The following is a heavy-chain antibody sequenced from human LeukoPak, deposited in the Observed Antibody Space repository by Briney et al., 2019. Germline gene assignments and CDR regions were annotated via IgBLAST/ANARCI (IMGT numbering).Heavy chain of an antibody. V-gene: IGHV3-30*02. CDR3: AKAAKVDIVVVPPVH. Sequence: GGSLRLSCAASGFTFSSYGMHWVRQAPGKGLEWVAFIRSDGSNKYYTDSVKGRFTISRDNSKNTLYLEMISLRADETAIYYCAKAAKVDIVVVPPVHWGQGTLVTVSS. CDR1: GFTFSSYG. D-gene: IGHD2-2*03. J-gene: IGHJ4*02. CDR2: IRSDGSNK.